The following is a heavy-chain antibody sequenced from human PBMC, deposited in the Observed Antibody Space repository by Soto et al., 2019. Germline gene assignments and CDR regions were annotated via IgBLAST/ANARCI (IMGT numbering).Heavy chain of an antibody. CDR3: AKDGRGFRTMIVVVITTTQLDY. CDR1: GFTFSSYA. V-gene: IGHV3-23*01. D-gene: IGHD3-22*01. J-gene: IGHJ4*02. CDR2: ISGNSGST. Sequence: GGSLRLSCAASGFTFSSYAMSWVRQAPGKGLEWVSAISGNSGSTNYADSVKGRFTISRDNSKNTLDLQMNSLRAEDTAVYYCAKDGRGFRTMIVVVITTTQLDYWGQGTLVTVSS.